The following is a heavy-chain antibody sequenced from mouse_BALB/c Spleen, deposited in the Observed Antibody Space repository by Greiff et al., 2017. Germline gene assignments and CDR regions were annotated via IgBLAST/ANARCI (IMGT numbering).Heavy chain of an antibody. J-gene: IGHJ2*01. V-gene: IGHV5-6*01. CDR2: ISSGGSYT. CDR3: ARHGDGTSFDY. CDR1: GFTFSSYG. D-gene: IGHD4-1*01. Sequence: EVQLVESGGDLVKPGGSLTLSCAASGFTFSSYGMSWVRQTPDKGLEWVATISSGGSYTYYPDSVKGRFTISRDNAKNTLYLQMSSLKSEDTAMYYCARHGDGTSFDYWGQGTTLTVSS.